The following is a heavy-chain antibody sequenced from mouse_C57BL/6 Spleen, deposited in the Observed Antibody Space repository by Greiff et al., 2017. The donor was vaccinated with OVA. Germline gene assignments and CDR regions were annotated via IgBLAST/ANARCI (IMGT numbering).Heavy chain of an antibody. CDR1: GYTFTSYW. CDR3: ARPSTGHWYFDV. CDR2: IDPSDSYT. Sequence: QVQLQQPGAELVKPGASVKLSCKASGYTFTSYWMQWVKQRPGQGLEWIGEIDPSDSYTNYNQKFKGKATLTVDTSSSTAYMQLSSLTSEDSAVYYCARPSTGHWYFDVWGTGTTVTVSS. D-gene: IGHD4-1*02. J-gene: IGHJ1*03. V-gene: IGHV1-50*01.